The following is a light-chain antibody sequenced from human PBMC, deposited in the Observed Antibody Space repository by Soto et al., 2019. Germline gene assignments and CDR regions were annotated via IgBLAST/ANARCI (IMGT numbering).Light chain of an antibody. CDR3: QHYNSYSEA. CDR1: QSISIY. V-gene: IGKV1-5*01. J-gene: IGKJ1*01. Sequence: DIQMTQSPSSLSASVGDRVTITCRASQSISIYLNWYQLKPGKAPKVLIYHASNLQSGVPSRFSGSGSGTEFTLTISSLQPDDFATYYCQHYNSYSEAFGQGTKVDIK. CDR2: HAS.